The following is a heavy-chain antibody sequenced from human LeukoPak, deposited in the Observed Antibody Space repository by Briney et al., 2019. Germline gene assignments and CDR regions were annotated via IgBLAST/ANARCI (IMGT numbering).Heavy chain of an antibody. CDR1: GFTFSNAW. J-gene: IGHJ4*02. CDR2: IKSKTDGGTT. D-gene: IGHD2-2*01. V-gene: IGHV3-15*01. CDR3: TTIRYCSSTSCSY. Sequence: GGSLRLSCAASGFTFSNAWMSWVRQAPGKGLEWVGRIKSKTDGGTTDYAEPIKGRFTLSRDDTKNTMYLQMNSLKTEDTDVYYCTTIRYCSSTSCSYWGQGTLVTVSS.